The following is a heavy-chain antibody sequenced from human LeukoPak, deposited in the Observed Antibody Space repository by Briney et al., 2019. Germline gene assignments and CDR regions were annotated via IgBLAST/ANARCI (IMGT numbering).Heavy chain of an antibody. Sequence: GESLKISCQVSGYSFPTYWIGWVHQMPGKGLEWMGIIHPGDSDTRYSPSFQGQVTISADKSISTAYLQWSSLKASDTAIYYRARRTRGLLWFGESFDYWGQGTLVTVSS. J-gene: IGHJ4*02. D-gene: IGHD3-10*01. CDR3: ARRTRGLLWFGESFDY. V-gene: IGHV5-51*07. CDR1: GYSFPTYW. CDR2: IHPGDSDT.